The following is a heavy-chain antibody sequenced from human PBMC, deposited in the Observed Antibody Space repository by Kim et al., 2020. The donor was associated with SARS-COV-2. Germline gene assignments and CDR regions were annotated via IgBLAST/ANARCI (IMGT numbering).Heavy chain of an antibody. Sequence: SETLSLTCTVSGGSISSYYWSWIRQPPGKGLEWIGYIYYSGSTNYNPSLKSRVTISVDTSKNQFSLKLSSVTAADTAVYYCARGYYYDSSGQDFDYWGQGTLVTVSS. CDR2: IYYSGST. D-gene: IGHD3-22*01. J-gene: IGHJ4*02. V-gene: IGHV4-59*08. CDR1: GGSISSYY. CDR3: ARGYYYDSSGQDFDY.